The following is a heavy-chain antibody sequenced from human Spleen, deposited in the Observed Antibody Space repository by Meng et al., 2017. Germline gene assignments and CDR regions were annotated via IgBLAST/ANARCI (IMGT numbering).Heavy chain of an antibody. Sequence: QIQLVQSGAEVQKPGASVKVSCKASGYSFTHHGITWVRQAPGQGLEWVGWISGYNGDTHYAQNLQGRVTMTTDTSTSTAYMELRSLRSDDTAVYYCVRDNDRYAVDYWGQGTLVTVSS. CDR1: GYSFTHHG. CDR3: VRDNDRYAVDY. D-gene: IGHD3-22*01. CDR2: ISGYNGDT. V-gene: IGHV1-18*04. J-gene: IGHJ4*02.